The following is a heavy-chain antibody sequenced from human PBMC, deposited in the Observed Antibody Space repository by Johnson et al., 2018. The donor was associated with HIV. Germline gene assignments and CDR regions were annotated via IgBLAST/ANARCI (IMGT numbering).Heavy chain of an antibody. CDR3: TKEIVRYSIDWDVFDM. CDR2: ISRNSDKI. J-gene: IGHJ3*02. D-gene: IGHD6-19*01. V-gene: IGHV3-9*01. CDR1: GFTFDDYA. Sequence: QLVESGGGLVQPGRSLRLSCAASGFTFDDYAMHWVRQATGKGLEWVSGISRNSDKIGYADSVRGRFSISRDNAKNTLYLQMDSLRAEDTALYYCTKEIVRYSIDWDVFDMWGQGTMVTVSS.